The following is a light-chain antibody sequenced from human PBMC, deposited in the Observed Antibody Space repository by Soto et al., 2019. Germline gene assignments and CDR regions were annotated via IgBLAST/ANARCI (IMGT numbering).Light chain of an antibody. Sequence: IQLTQSPSTLSASLGDRVTITCRASQSISRYLAWYQQKPGEAPKLLIYDASSLECGVPSRFSGSGSGTDFTLTISSLQPEDFATYYCQQVNSYPRTFGQGTKVDIK. CDR2: DAS. CDR3: QQVNSYPRT. J-gene: IGKJ1*01. CDR1: QSISRY. V-gene: IGKV1-13*02.